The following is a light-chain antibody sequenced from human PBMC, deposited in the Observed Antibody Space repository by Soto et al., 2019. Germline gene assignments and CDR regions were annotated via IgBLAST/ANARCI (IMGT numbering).Light chain of an antibody. V-gene: IGKV4-1*01. CDR3: QQYYETPYT. CDR2: WAS. J-gene: IGKJ2*01. CDR1: QSVLYSSNNKNY. Sequence: DIVMTQSPDSLAVSLGERATINCKSSQSVLYSSNNKNYLAWYQQKPRQPPKLLIYWASTRESGVPDRFSGSGSGTDFTLTISSLQAEDVAVYYCQQYYETPYTFGQGTKLEIK.